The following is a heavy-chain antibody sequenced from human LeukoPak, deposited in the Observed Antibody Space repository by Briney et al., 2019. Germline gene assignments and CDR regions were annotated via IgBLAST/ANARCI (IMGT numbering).Heavy chain of an antibody. CDR2: INPNSGGT. CDR1: GYTFTGYY. V-gene: IGHV1-2*06. CDR3: AIWFGELSGYYYYYYGMDA. Sequence: ASVKVSCKASGYTFTGYYMHWVRQAPGQGLEWMGRINPNSGGTNYAQKFQGRVTMTRDTSISTAYMELSRLRSDDTAVYYCAIWFGELSGYYYYYYGMDAWGQGTTVTVSS. J-gene: IGHJ6*02. D-gene: IGHD3-10*01.